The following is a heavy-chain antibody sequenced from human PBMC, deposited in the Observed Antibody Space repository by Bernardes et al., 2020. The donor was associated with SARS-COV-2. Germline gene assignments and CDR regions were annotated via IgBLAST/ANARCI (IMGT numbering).Heavy chain of an antibody. CDR1: GFPFGHYA. V-gene: IGHV3-30-3*01. CDR3: ARETITAFDY. J-gene: IGHJ4*02. CDR2: ISYDGSTE. Sequence: GRSLRVSCAASGFPFGHYAMHWIRQAPGKGLQWVTLISYDGSTEYYADSVKGRFTISRDNSKNTLFLQMSSLRDEDTAIYYCARETITAFDYWGQGTLVTVSS.